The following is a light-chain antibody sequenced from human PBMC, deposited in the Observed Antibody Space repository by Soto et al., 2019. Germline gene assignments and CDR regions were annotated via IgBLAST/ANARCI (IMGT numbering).Light chain of an antibody. V-gene: IGLV2-8*01. CDR2: EVT. J-gene: IGLJ1*01. Sequence: QSALTQPPSASGSPGQSVAISCTGTSSDIGGYNFVSWYQQHPGKAPKLMIYEVTKRPSGVPDRFSGSKSGNTATLLVSGFEAEDEDDYYCSSHGGNNNPYLFGTGTKVTVL. CDR3: SSHGGNNNPYL. CDR1: SSDIGGYNF.